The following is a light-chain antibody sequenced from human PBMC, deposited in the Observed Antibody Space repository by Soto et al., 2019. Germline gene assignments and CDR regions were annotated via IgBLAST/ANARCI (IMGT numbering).Light chain of an antibody. V-gene: IGKV3-11*01. CDR1: QSVGTY. CDR3: EQRNSWPLT. Sequence: EVVLTQSPAPLSLSPGERATLSCRASQSVGTYLVWYQQRYGQPPSLLIYDASKRATDVPVRFSGSGSGTDFTLTISSLETEDVAFYYCEQRNSWPLTFGQGTRLEIK. CDR2: DAS. J-gene: IGKJ5*01.